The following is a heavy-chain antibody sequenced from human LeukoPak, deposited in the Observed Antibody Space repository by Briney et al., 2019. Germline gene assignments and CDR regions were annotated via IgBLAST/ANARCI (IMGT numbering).Heavy chain of an antibody. CDR3: ARGVNSSGWYFDY. J-gene: IGHJ4*02. V-gene: IGHV3-21*01. Sequence: GGSLRLSCAASGLTFSSYSMNWVRQAPGKGLEWDSSISSSSSYIYYADSVKGRFTISRDNAKNSLYLQMNSLRAEDTAVYYCARGVNSSGWYFDYWGQGTLVTVSS. CDR2: ISSSSSYI. CDR1: GLTFSSYS. D-gene: IGHD6-19*01.